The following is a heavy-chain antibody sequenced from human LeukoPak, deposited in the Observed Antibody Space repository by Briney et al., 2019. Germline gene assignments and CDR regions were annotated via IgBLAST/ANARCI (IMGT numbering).Heavy chain of an antibody. CDR1: GGSFSRYY. D-gene: IGHD4-17*01. CDR2: INHSGST. V-gene: IGHV4-34*01. Sequence: SGTLSLTFAVYGGSFSRYYWSWIRQPPGKGLEWIGEINHSGSTNYNPSLKSRVTISVDTSKNQFSLKLSSVTAADTAVYYCARGGDYGDYRYGVDYWGQGTLVTVSS. J-gene: IGHJ4*02. CDR3: ARGGDYGDYRYGVDY.